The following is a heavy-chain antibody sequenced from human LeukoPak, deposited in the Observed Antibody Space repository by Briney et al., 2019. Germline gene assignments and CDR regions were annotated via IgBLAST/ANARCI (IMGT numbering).Heavy chain of an antibody. CDR1: GYSISSGYY. CDR2: IHHSGNI. J-gene: IGHJ3*02. D-gene: IGHD3-10*01. V-gene: IGHV4-38-2*02. CDR3: ARDRGGLDAFDI. Sequence: ASEILSLTCTVSGYSISSGYYWGWIRQSPGKGLEWIGNIHHSGNIYYNVSLKSRVTISVHTSNNQFSLNLNSVTAADTAVYYCARDRGGLDAFDIWGQGTMVTVSS.